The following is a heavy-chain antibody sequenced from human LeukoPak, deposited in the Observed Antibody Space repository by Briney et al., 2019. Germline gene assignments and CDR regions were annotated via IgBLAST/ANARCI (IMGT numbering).Heavy chain of an antibody. V-gene: IGHV1-69*06. CDR2: FIPIFGTA. Sequence: ASVKVSCKASGGTFITYAISWVRQAPGQGLEWMGGFIPIFGTANYAQKFQGRVTITADKSTSTAYMELSSLRSEDTAVYYCASVGSTSWWEAADYYYYYYMDVWGKGTTVTVSS. D-gene: IGHD2-2*01. J-gene: IGHJ6*03. CDR1: GGTFITYA. CDR3: ASVGSTSWWEAADYYYYYYMDV.